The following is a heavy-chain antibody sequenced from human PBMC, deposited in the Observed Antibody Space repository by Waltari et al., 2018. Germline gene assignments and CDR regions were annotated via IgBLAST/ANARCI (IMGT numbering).Heavy chain of an antibody. CDR2: INHRGSS. V-gene: IGHV4-34*01. Sequence: QVQLQQWGAGLLKPSETLSLTCAVYGGSFSGYYWSWIRQPPGKGLEWIGEINHRGSSNYNPSRKSRVTISVDTSKNQFSLKLSSVTAADTAVYYCARGRPYYYGSGSYPSDYWGQGTLVTVSS. J-gene: IGHJ4*02. CDR3: ARGRPYYYGSGSYPSDY. D-gene: IGHD3-10*01. CDR1: GGSFSGYY.